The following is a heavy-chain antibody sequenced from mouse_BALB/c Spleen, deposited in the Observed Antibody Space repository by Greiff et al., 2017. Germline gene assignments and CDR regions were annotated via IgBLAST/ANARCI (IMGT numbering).Heavy chain of an antibody. CDR1: GFTFSSYA. CDR2: ISSGGST. V-gene: IGHV5-6-5*01. Sequence: DVKLVESGGGLVKPGGSLKLSCAASGFTFSSYAMSWVRQTPEKRLEWVASISSGGSTYYPDSVKGRFTISRDNARNILYLQMSSLRSEDTAMYYCARASITTDYFDYWGQGTTLTVSS. CDR3: ARASITTDYFDY. J-gene: IGHJ2*01. D-gene: IGHD1-1*01.